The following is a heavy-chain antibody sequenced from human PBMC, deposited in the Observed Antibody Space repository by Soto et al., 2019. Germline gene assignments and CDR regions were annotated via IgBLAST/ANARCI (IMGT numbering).Heavy chain of an antibody. CDR2: ISYDGSNK. J-gene: IGHJ4*02. CDR1: GFTFSSYG. CDR3: AKSYGPVTTSFSYFDY. V-gene: IGHV3-30*18. D-gene: IGHD4-4*01. Sequence: GGSLRLSCAASGFTFSSYGMHWVRQAPGKGLEWVAVISYDGSNKYYADSVKGRFTISRDNSKNTLYLQMNSLRAEDTAVYYCAKSYGPVTTSFSYFDYWGQGTLVTVSS.